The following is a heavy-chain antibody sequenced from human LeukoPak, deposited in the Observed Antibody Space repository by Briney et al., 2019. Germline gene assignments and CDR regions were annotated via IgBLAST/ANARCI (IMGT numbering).Heavy chain of an antibody. CDR2: INSDGGST. V-gene: IGHV3-74*01. Sequence: GGSLRLSCAASGFTFSSYWMHWVRQAPGKGLVWVSRINSDGGSTSYADSVKGRFTISRDNAKNSLYLQMNSLRAEDTAVYYCAELGITMIGGVWGKGTTVTISS. CDR3: AELGITMIGGV. J-gene: IGHJ6*04. CDR1: GFTFSSYW. D-gene: IGHD3-10*02.